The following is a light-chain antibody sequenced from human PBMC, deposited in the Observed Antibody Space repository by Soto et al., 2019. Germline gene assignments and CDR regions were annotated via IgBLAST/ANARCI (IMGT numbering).Light chain of an antibody. J-gene: IGKJ4*01. CDR3: QQLESYPST. CDR1: QGINTF. CDR2: AAS. V-gene: IGKV1-9*01. Sequence: IPLTQSPSSLSVTVGDRVTIPFRASQGINTFLAWYQQKPGKAPKLLIYAASTLQSGVPSRFSGSGSGTDFTLTISSLQPEDFATYYCQQLESYPSTFGGGTKVDIK.